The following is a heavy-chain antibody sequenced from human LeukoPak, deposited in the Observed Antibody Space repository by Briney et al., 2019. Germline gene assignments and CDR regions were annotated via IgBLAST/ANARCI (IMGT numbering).Heavy chain of an antibody. D-gene: IGHD6-25*01. V-gene: IGHV3-7*01. Sequence: GGSLRLSCAASGFTFSEFWMSWVRQAPGKGLEWVANIKEDGSTKHYVDSVKGRFTISRDNAKNSLSLQMNYLRVEDTAVYYCATSDDSAATYWGQGTLVTVSS. CDR1: GFTFSEFW. J-gene: IGHJ4*02. CDR3: ATSDDSAATY. CDR2: IKEDGSTK.